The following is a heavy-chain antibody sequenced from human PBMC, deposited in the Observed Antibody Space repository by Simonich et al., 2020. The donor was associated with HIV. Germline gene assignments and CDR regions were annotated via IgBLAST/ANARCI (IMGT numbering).Heavy chain of an antibody. D-gene: IGHD6-6*01. CDR1: GFTFDDYA. V-gene: IGHV3-9*03. J-gene: IGHJ4*02. CDR2: IRWNSGSI. CDR3: AKDMYSSSSGSFDY. Sequence: EVQLVESGGGLVQPGRSLRLSCAASGFTFDDYAMHWVRQAPGKGLEWVSGIRWNSGSIGYADAVKGRFTISRDNAKNSLYLQMNSLRAEDMALYYCAKDMYSSSSGSFDYWGQGTLVTVSS.